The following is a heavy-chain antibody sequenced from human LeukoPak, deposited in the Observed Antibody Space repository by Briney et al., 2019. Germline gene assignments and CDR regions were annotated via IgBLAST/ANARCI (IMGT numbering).Heavy chain of an antibody. CDR3: AREVYYDILTQNIDY. V-gene: IGHV3-74*01. CDR2: INSDGSSI. J-gene: IGHJ4*02. Sequence: GGSLRLSCAASGFTFSSHWMHWVRQAPGKGLVWVSRINSDGSSISYADSVKGRFTISRDNAKNTLYLQMNSLRAEDTAVYYCAREVYYDILTQNIDYWGQGTLVTVSS. D-gene: IGHD3-9*01. CDR1: GFTFSSHW.